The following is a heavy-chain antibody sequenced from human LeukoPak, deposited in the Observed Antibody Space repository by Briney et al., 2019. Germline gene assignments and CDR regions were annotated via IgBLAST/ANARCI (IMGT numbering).Heavy chain of an antibody. D-gene: IGHD6-19*01. CDR3: AKSQWPTDNYYYYGMDV. CDR1: GGSISSYY. Sequence: SETLSLTCTVSGGSISSYYWSWIRQPAGKGLEWIGRIYTSGSTNYNPSLKSRVTMSVDTSKNQFSLKLRSVTAADTAVYYCAKSQWPTDNYYYYGMDVCGQGTTVTVSS. V-gene: IGHV4-4*07. J-gene: IGHJ6*02. CDR2: IYTSGST.